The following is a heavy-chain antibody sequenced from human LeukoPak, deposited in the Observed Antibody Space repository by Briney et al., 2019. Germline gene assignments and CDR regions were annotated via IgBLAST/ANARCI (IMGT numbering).Heavy chain of an antibody. J-gene: IGHJ5*02. CDR1: GGSFSGYY. CDR2: IYHSGSA. CDR3: ARCLKNWFDP. Sequence: SETLSLTCAVYGGSFSGYYWSWIRQPPGKGLERIGEIYHSGSANYNPSLKSRVTISVDTSKNQFSLKLSSVTAADTAVYYCARCLKNWFDPWGQGTLVTVSS. V-gene: IGHV4-34*01.